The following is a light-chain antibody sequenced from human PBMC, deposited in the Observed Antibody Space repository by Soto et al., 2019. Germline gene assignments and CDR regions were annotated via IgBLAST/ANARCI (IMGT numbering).Light chain of an antibody. CDR1: QSFGSS. CDR2: AVS. J-gene: IGKJ2*01. V-gene: IGKV3-11*01. Sequence: EIVLSQPPAPLSLSPGERATLSCRASQSFGSSGTWYQRRPGQAPRLLIYAVSNKAPGIPARFSCSGSGTDFTLTINGLEPEDFAVYYCQQRSSWPYTFGRGPKLEIK. CDR3: QQRSSWPYT.